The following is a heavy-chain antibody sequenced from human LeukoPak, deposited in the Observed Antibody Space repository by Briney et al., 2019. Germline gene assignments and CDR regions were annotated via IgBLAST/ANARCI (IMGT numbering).Heavy chain of an antibody. CDR3: CPPGEIVPYIWLTPDAFDI. V-gene: IGHV3-23*01. Sequence: GGSLRLSCAASAFTFSSYAMSWVRQAPGKGLEWVSAISGSGGITYYADSVKGRFTISRDNSKNTLYLQMNSLRAEDTAVYYSCPPGEIVPYIWLTPDAFDIWGQGTMVTVSP. D-gene: IGHD2-2*01. CDR2: ISGSGGIT. J-gene: IGHJ3*02. CDR1: AFTFSSYA.